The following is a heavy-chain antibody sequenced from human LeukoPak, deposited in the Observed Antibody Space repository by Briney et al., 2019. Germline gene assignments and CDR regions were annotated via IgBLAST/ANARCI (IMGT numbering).Heavy chain of an antibody. CDR2: IYYSGST. Sequence: SEPLSLTCTVSGGCNSSYYWSCTRQPTGKGLGWIGYIYYSGSTTYNPSLKSRVTISVDTSKNQFSLRLSSVTAADTAIYYCARVKSVDYEFDYWGQGNLVTVSS. J-gene: IGHJ4*02. D-gene: IGHD4-17*01. CDR1: GGCNSSYY. CDR3: ARVKSVDYEFDY. V-gene: IGHV4-59*01.